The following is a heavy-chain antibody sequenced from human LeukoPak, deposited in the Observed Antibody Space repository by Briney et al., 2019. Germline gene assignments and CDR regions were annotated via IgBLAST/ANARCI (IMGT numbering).Heavy chain of an antibody. J-gene: IGHJ5*02. CDR3: AREVTYSSRHELYNWFDP. CDR1: GGTFSSYA. Sequence: GASVKVSCKASGGTFSSYAISWVRQAPGQGLEWMGGIIPIFGTANYAQKFQGRVTITTDESTSTAYMELSSLRSEDTAVYYCAREVTYSSRHELYNWFDPWGQGTLVTVSS. V-gene: IGHV1-69*05. D-gene: IGHD6-13*01. CDR2: IIPIFGTA.